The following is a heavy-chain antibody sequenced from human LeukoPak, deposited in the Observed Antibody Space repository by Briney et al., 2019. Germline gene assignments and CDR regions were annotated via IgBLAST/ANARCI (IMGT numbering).Heavy chain of an antibody. D-gene: IGHD7-27*01. CDR1: GFTFSSYG. CDR2: ISYDGSNK. J-gene: IGHJ4*02. V-gene: IGHV3-30*03. Sequence: GRSLRLSCAASGFTFSSYGMHWVRQAPGKGLEWVAVISYDGSNKYYADSVKGRFTISRDNSKNTLYLQMNSLRVEDTAVYYCATQNWGSRAFDYWGQGTLVTVSS. CDR3: ATQNWGSRAFDY.